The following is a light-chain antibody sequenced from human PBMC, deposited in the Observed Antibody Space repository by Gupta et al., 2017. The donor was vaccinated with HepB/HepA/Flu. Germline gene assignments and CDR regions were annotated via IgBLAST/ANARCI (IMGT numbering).Light chain of an antibody. CDR3: CSYAGSYTYV. Sequence: QSALTQPRSVSGSPGQSVTISCTGTSSDVGGYNYVSWYQQHPDKAPKLIIYNVNRRPSGVPDRFSGSTSGNTASLTISGLQAEDEAQYYCCSYAGSYTYVFATGTEVTVL. J-gene: IGLJ1*01. CDR1: SSDVGGYNY. V-gene: IGLV2-11*01. CDR2: NVN.